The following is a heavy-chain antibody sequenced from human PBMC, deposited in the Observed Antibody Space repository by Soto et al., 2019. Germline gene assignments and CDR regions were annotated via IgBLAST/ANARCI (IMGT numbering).Heavy chain of an antibody. CDR3: AKVDRYYYDSSGYSLPPAYYFDY. D-gene: IGHD3-22*01. V-gene: IGHV3-23*01. CDR1: GFTFSSYA. CDR2: ISGSGGST. J-gene: IGHJ4*02. Sequence: GGSLRLSCAASGFTFSSYAMSWVRQAPGKGLEWVSAISGSGGSTYYADSVKGRFTIPRDSSKNTLYLQMNSLRAEDTAVYYCAKVDRYYYDSSGYSLPPAYYFDYWGQGTLVTVSS.